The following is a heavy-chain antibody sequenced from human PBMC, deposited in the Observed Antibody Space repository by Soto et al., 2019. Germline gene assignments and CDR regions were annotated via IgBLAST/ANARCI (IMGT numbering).Heavy chain of an antibody. CDR1: GGSISSGDYY. V-gene: IGHV4-30-4*01. J-gene: IGHJ4*02. D-gene: IGHD5-18*01. CDR2: IYYSGST. Sequence: SETLSLTCTVSGGSISSGDYYWSWIRQPPGKGLEWIGYIYYSGSTYYNPSLKSRVTISADTSKNQFSLKLSSVTAADTAVYYCARGSVDTAMVRPNFDYWGQGTLVTVSS. CDR3: ARGSVDTAMVRPNFDY.